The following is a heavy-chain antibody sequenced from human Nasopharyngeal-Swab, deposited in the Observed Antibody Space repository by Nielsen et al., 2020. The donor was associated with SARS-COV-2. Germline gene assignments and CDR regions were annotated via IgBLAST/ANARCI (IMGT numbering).Heavy chain of an antibody. CDR1: GFTLSSNS. J-gene: IGHJ4*02. V-gene: IGHV3-48*02. CDR3: ASSTIVVAGRGTLGASFDY. Sequence: GGSLRLSCAASGFTLSSNSMNWARQAPGKGLEWVSYISSSSSTKYNADSVKGRFTISRDNAKNSLYLQMNSLRDEDTAVYYCASSTIVVAGRGTLGASFDYWGQGTLVTVSS. CDR2: ISSSSSTK. D-gene: IGHD6-19*01.